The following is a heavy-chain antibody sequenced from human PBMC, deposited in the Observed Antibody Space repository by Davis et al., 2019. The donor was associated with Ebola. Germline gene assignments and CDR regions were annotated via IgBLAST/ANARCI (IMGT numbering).Heavy chain of an antibody. CDR3: ARAQFPTTSDH. CDR1: GYTFTTYD. Sequence: ASVKVSCKASGYTFTTYDINWVRQAPGQGLEWMGWINPHNGNTNYAQNVQGRVTMTTDTSTSTAYMEVGILRSDDTAVYYCARAQFPTTSDHWGQGTLVTVSS. V-gene: IGHV1-18*01. CDR2: INPHNGNT. D-gene: IGHD1-1*01. J-gene: IGHJ4*02.